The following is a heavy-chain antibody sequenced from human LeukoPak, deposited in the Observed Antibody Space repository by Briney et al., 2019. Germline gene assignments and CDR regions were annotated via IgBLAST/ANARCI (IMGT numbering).Heavy chain of an antibody. CDR1: GDSVSSNSAA. Sequence: SQTLPLTCAISGDSVSSNSAAWNWIRQSPSRGLEWLGRTYYRSKWYNDYAVSVKSRITINPDTSKNQFSLQLNSVTPEDTAVYYCARENAKYSSGWYADYGMDVWGQGTTVTVSS. CDR3: ARENAKYSSGWYADYGMDV. D-gene: IGHD6-19*01. J-gene: IGHJ6*02. CDR2: TYYRSKWYN. V-gene: IGHV6-1*01.